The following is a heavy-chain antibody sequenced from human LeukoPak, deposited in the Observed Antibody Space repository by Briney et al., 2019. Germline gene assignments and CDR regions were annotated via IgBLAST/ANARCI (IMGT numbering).Heavy chain of an antibody. J-gene: IGHJ4*02. V-gene: IGHV3-48*04. CDR3: ARAMSTFGGVRNYFDS. D-gene: IGHD3-16*01. Sequence: GSLRLSCAASGFTFSGHNMNWVRQAPGKGLEWISFVSISSGTIYYADSVNGRFRISRDNAKSSLDLEMNSLRAEDTAVYYCARAMSTFGGVRNYFDSWGQGTLVTVSS. CDR2: VSISSGTI. CDR1: GFTFSGHN.